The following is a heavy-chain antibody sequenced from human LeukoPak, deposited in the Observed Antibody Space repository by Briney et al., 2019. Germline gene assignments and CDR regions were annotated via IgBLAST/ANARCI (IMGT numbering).Heavy chain of an antibody. CDR2: IYHSGST. CDR1: GGSISSSNW. V-gene: IGHV4-4*02. CDR3: ARDTGSSWYSYYYYYMDV. J-gene: IGHJ6*03. Sequence: TSGTLSLTCAVSGGSISSSNWWSWVRQPPGKGLEWIGEIYHSGSTNYNPSLKSRVTISVDKSKNQFSLKLSSVTAADTAVYYCARDTGSSWYSYYYYYMDVWGKGTTVTVSS. D-gene: IGHD6-13*01.